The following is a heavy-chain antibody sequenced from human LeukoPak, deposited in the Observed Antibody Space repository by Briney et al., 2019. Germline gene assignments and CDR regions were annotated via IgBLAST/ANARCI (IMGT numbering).Heavy chain of an antibody. CDR3: ARERTGYYMAV. Sequence: GGSLRLSCAASGFTFSSYGMHWVRQAPGKGLECVAFISYDGSNKFYVDSVKGRFTISRDDSKNTLYLQMNILRAEDTATYYCARERTGYYMAVWGKGTTVTISS. CDR2: ISYDGSNK. V-gene: IGHV3-30*02. CDR1: GFTFSSYG. D-gene: IGHD1-14*01. J-gene: IGHJ6*03.